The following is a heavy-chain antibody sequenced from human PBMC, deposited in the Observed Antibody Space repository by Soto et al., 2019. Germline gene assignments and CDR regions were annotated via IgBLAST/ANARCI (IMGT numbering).Heavy chain of an antibody. Sequence: GGSLSLSCAASGFTFSTYAMNWVRQAPGKGLEWVSAISGSGGSTYYADSVKGRFTISRDNSKSTLYLQMDSLRAEDTAVYYCAKAATSSWYGGHFDCWGQGTLVTVSS. J-gene: IGHJ4*02. CDR1: GFTFSTYA. D-gene: IGHD6-13*01. CDR3: AKAATSSWYGGHFDC. V-gene: IGHV3-23*01. CDR2: ISGSGGST.